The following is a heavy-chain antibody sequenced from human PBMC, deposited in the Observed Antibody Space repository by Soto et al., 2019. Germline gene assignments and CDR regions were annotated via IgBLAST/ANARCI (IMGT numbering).Heavy chain of an antibody. Sequence: EVQLVESGGGLVQPGRSLRLSCAASGFTFDDYAMHWVLQAPGKGLEWVSGISWNSGSIGYADSVKGRFTISRDNAKNSLYLQMNSLRAEDTALYYCAKDLVAMVRGVISTWGQGTMVTVSS. J-gene: IGHJ3*01. CDR2: ISWNSGSI. D-gene: IGHD3-10*01. CDR1: GFTFDDYA. V-gene: IGHV3-9*01. CDR3: AKDLVAMVRGVIST.